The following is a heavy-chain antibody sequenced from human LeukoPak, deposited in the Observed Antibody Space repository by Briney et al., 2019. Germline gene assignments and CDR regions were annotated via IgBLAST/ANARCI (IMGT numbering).Heavy chain of an antibody. D-gene: IGHD2-21*02. V-gene: IGHV4-59*08. J-gene: IGHJ4*02. CDR2: IYYTVST. CDR1: GGSISSYC. CDR3: ARHYGGHCGGDCYSFDY. Sequence: SETLSLTCTVSGGSISSYCWSWIRQPPGKGLEWIGYIYYTVSTNYNPSLKSRVAISVDTSKNQFSLKLSSVTAADTAVYYCARHYGGHCGGDCYSFDYWGQGTLVTVSS.